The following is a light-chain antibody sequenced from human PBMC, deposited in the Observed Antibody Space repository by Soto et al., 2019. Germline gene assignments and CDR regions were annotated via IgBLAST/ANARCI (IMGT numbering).Light chain of an antibody. Sequence: QAVVTQEPSLTVSPGGTVTLTCGSSTGAVTSGHYLYWFQQKPGQAPRTLIYDTSNKPSWTPARFSGSLLGGKAALTLSGAQPEDEAEYYCLLSYSGASYVFGTGTKLTVL. CDR2: DTS. CDR1: TGAVTSGHY. CDR3: LLSYSGASYV. J-gene: IGLJ1*01. V-gene: IGLV7-46*01.